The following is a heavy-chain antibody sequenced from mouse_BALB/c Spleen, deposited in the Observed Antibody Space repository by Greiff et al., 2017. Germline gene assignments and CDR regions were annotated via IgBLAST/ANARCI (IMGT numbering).Heavy chain of an antibody. V-gene: IGHV3-8*02. CDR2: ISYSGST. CDR3: ARRGGSSPLYAMDY. J-gene: IGHJ4*01. CDR1: GDSITSGY. D-gene: IGHD1-1*01. Sequence: EVQLQESGPSLVKPSQTLSLTCSVTGDSITSGYWNWIRKFPGNKLEYMGYISYSGSTYYNPSLKSRISITRDTSKNQYYLQLNSVTTEDTATYYCARRGGSSPLYAMDYWGQGTSVTVSS.